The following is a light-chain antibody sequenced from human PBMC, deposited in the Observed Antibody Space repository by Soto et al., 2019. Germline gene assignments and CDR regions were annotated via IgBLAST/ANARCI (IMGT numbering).Light chain of an antibody. V-gene: IGLV2-14*03. J-gene: IGLJ1*01. CDR3: RSYAGSDTFV. Sequence: SALTQPASVSGSPGQSITISCTGTSGDVGAYNFVSWYQQHPGKAPKLIIYHVSDRPSGFSSRFSGSKSGNSASLTISGLHAEDEADYYCRSYAGSDTFVFGTGTKVTVL. CDR2: HVS. CDR1: SGDVGAYNF.